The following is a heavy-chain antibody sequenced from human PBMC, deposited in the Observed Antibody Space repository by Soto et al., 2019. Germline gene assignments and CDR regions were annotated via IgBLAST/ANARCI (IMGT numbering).Heavy chain of an antibody. Sequence: GGSLRLSCAASGFTFSSYGMHWVRQAPGKGLEWVAVIWYDGSNKYYADSVKGRFTISRDNSKNTLYLQMNSLRAEDTAVYYCARVAGDYADYYGMDVWGQGTTVTVSS. CDR2: IWYDGSNK. D-gene: IGHD4-17*01. V-gene: IGHV3-33*01. CDR1: GFTFSSYG. J-gene: IGHJ6*02. CDR3: ARVAGDYADYYGMDV.